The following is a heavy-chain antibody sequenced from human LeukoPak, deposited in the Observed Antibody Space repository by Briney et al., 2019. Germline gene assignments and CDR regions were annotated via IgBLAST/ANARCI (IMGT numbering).Heavy chain of an antibody. J-gene: IGHJ1*01. CDR1: GHTFTVHY. CDR2: ITLHSGDT. D-gene: IGHD7-27*01. V-gene: IGHV1-2*02. Sequence: ASVKVSCKASGHTFTVHYIHWVRQGPGQGLEWLGWITLHSGDTHYAQKYQGRLTMTSDTSISTGYMELSRLQFDDTAVYYCAREGKLGLDNWGQGTLVTVSS. CDR3: AREGKLGLDN.